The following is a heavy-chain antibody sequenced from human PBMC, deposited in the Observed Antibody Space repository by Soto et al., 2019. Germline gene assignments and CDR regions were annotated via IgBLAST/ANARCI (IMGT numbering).Heavy chain of an antibody. J-gene: IGHJ4*02. Sequence: PSETLSLTCAVYGGSFSGYYWSWIRQPPGKGLEWIGEINHSGSTNYNPSLKSRVTISVDTSKNQFSLKLSSVTAADTAVYYCARGRISGWLNYWGQGTLVTVS. CDR1: GGSFSGYY. D-gene: IGHD6-19*01. CDR3: ARGRISGWLNY. V-gene: IGHV4-34*01. CDR2: INHSGST.